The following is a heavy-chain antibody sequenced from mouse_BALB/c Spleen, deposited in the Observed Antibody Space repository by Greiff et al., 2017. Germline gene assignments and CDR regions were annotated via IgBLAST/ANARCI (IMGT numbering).Heavy chain of an antibody. Sequence: EVKLVESGGDLVKPGGSLKLSCAASGFTFSSYGMSWVRQTPDKRLEWVATISSGGSYTYYPDSVKGRFTISRDNAKNTLYLQMSSLKSEDTAMYYCARFYDGYSYWYFDVWGAGTTVTVSS. CDR1: GFTFSSYG. V-gene: IGHV5-6*01. CDR2: ISSGGSYT. D-gene: IGHD2-3*01. J-gene: IGHJ1*01. CDR3: ARFYDGYSYWYFDV.